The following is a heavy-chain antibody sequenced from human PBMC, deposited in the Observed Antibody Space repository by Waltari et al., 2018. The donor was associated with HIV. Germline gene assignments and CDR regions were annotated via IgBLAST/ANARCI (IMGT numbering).Heavy chain of an antibody. V-gene: IGHV4-61*02. J-gene: IGHJ6*02. CDR3: ASDYVLNYYGMDV. Sequence: QVQLQESGPGLVKPSQTLSLTCTVSGGSISSGSYYWSWIRQPAGKGLEWIGRIYTSGSTNYNPALKSRVTISVDTSKNQFSLKLSSVTAADTAVYYCASDYVLNYYGMDVWGQGTTVTVSS. CDR2: IYTSGST. CDR1: GGSISSGSYY. D-gene: IGHD3-16*01.